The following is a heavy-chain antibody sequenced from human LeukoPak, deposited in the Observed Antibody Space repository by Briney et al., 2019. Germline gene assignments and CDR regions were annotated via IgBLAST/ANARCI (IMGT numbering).Heavy chain of an antibody. CDR1: GGSISSYY. V-gene: IGHV4-59*01. CDR2: IYYSGST. Sequence: SSETLSLTCTVSGGSISSYYWSWIRQPPGKGLEWIGYIYYSGSTNYNPSLKSRVTISVDTSKNQFSLKLSSVTAADTAVYYCAREPPRRYDSSGYFDYWGQGTLDTVSS. CDR3: AREPPRRYDSSGYFDY. J-gene: IGHJ4*02. D-gene: IGHD3-22*01.